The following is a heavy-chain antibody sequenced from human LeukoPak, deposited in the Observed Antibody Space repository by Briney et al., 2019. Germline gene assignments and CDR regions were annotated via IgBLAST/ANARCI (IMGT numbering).Heavy chain of an antibody. J-gene: IGHJ6*03. CDR1: GDSVSSNSAA. CDR2: TYYRSKWYN. D-gene: IGHD3-3*01. Sequence: SQTLSLTCTISGDSVSSNSAAWNWIRQSPSRGLEWLGRTYYRSKWYNDYAVSVKSRITINPDTSKNQFSLQLNSVTPEDTAVYYCARDYDLWSGYGALEDYYYMDVWGKGTTVTVSS. CDR3: ARDYDLWSGYGALEDYYYMDV. V-gene: IGHV6-1*01.